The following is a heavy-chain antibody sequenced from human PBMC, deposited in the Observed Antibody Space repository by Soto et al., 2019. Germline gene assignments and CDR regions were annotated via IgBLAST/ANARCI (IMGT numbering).Heavy chain of an antibody. J-gene: IGHJ6*02. CDR1: EFTFSSHA. CDR3: AKDTSSNRHTNHYYYYYGMDV. CDR2: ISGSGGST. V-gene: IGHV3-23*01. D-gene: IGHD2-2*01. Sequence: RLSCAASEFTFSSHAMSWIRQTPGKGLEWVSAISGSGGSTYYADSVKGRFTISRDNSKNTLYLQMNSLRAEDTAVYYCAKDTSSNRHTNHYYYYYGMDVWGQGTTVTVSS.